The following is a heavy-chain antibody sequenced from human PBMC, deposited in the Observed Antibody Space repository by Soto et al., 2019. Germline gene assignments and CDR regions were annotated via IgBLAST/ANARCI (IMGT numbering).Heavy chain of an antibody. CDR2: ISWNSGDK. CDR1: GFRFDDFA. Sequence: VQMVESGGGLVKPGMSLRLSCAASGFRFDDFAMHWVRQGQGKGLEWVSGISWNSGDKDYGDSVKGRFVISRDNDKNSLDLQMNSLRSEDTAVYYCVRGRGPMNRGYFFSWGRGTLVIVS. CDR3: VRGRGPMNRGYFFS. V-gene: IGHV3-9*01. D-gene: IGHD2-21*01. J-gene: IGHJ4*02.